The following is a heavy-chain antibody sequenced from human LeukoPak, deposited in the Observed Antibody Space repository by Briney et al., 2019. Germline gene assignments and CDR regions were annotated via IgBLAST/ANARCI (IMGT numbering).Heavy chain of an antibody. D-gene: IGHD4-17*01. Sequence: GGSLRLSCAASGFIFTNYFMSWVRQAPGKGLEWVASIKHDGSEKYYVDSVKGRFTISRDNAKNSLYLQMNSLRAEDTAVYYCARDDYGDFYYWGQGTLVTVSS. CDR1: GFIFTNYF. V-gene: IGHV3-7*03. CDR3: ARDDYGDFYY. J-gene: IGHJ4*02. CDR2: IKHDGSEK.